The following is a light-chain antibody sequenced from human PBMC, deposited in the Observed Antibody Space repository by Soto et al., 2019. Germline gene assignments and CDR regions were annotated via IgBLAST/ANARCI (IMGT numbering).Light chain of an antibody. V-gene: IGKV3-15*01. CDR2: GAS. CDR1: QSVSSN. J-gene: IGKJ1*01. CDR3: QQYNNWPRT. Sequence: EIVMTQSPATLSVSPGERATLSCRASQSVSSNLAWYQQKPGQAPRLLIYGASTRATGIPARFSGSGSGTEFTLTISSLQSEDFAGYSCQQYNNWPRTFGLGTKVEIK.